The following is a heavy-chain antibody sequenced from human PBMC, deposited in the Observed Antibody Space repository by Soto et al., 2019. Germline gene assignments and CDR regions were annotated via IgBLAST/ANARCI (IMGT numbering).Heavy chain of an antibody. J-gene: IGHJ4*02. CDR3: ARGGSWYVRYFDY. D-gene: IGHD6-13*01. V-gene: IGHV4-59*01. CDR1: GGSISSYY. Sequence: QVQLQESGPGLVKPSETLSLTCTVSGGSISSYYWSWIRQPPGKGLEWIGYIYYSGSTNYNPSLKSRVTISVDTPKNQFSLKRSSVTAADTAVYDCARGGSWYVRYFDYWGQGTLVTVSS. CDR2: IYYSGST.